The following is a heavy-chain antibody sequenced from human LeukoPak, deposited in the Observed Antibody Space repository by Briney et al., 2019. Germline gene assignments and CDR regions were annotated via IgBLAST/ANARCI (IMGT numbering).Heavy chain of an antibody. J-gene: IGHJ6*02. CDR3: ARKLGSYYYYGMDV. D-gene: IGHD7-27*01. Sequence: ASAKVSCKASGYTFTSYGISWVRQAPGQGLEWMGWISAYNGNTNYAQKLQGRVTMTTDTSTSTAYMELRSLRSDDTAVYYCARKLGSYYYYGMDVWGQGTTVTVSS. CDR1: GYTFTSYG. V-gene: IGHV1-18*01. CDR2: ISAYNGNT.